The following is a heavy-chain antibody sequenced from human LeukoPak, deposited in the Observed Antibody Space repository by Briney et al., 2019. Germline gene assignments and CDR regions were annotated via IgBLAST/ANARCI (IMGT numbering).Heavy chain of an antibody. CDR1: GGSISSSSYY. Sequence: SETLSLTCTVSGGSISSSSYYWGWLRQPPGKGLEWIGSIYYSGSTYYNPSLKSRVTISVDTSKNQFSLKLSSVTAADTAVYYCARHDFFAFDIWGQGTMVTVSS. J-gene: IGHJ3*02. CDR3: ARHDFFAFDI. V-gene: IGHV4-39*01. D-gene: IGHD2-21*02. CDR2: IYYSGST.